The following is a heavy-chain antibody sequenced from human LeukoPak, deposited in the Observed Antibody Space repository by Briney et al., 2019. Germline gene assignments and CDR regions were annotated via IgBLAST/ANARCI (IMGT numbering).Heavy chain of an antibody. V-gene: IGHV3-21*01. CDR2: ISSSSSYI. Sequence: GGSLRLSCAASGITFSSYGMSWVRQAPGKGLEWVSSISSSSSYIYYADSVKGRFTISRDNAKNSLYLQMNSLRAEDTAVYYCARGRGIVGPDANWFDPWGQGTLVTVSS. J-gene: IGHJ5*02. CDR1: GITFSSYG. CDR3: ARGRGIVGPDANWFDP. D-gene: IGHD1-26*01.